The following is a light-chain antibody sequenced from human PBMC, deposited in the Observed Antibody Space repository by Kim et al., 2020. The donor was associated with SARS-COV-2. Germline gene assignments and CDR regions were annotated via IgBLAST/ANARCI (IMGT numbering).Light chain of an antibody. CDR2: GAS. CDR1: QSVSSSY. J-gene: IGKJ2*01. CDR3: QQDGSSPRT. V-gene: IGKV3-20*01. Sequence: WSPGERATLSCRASQSVSSSYLAWYQQKPGQAPRLLIYGASSRATGIPDRFSGSGSGTDFTLTISRLEPEDFAVYYCQQDGSSPRTFGQGTKLEIK.